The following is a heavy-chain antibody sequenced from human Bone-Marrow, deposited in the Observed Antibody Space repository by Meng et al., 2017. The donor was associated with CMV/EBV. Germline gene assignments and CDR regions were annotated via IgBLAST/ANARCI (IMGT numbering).Heavy chain of an antibody. CDR1: GYTFMGYG. D-gene: IGHD2-2*01. V-gene: IGHV1-18*01. Sequence: ASVKVSCKASGYTFMGYGMSWVRLAPGQGLEWMGWISTYNGDTNYVQKLQGRVTMTTDTSTSTVYMELRSLRSDDTAVYYCARHYCSSTTCYGYFDYWGQGTLVTVSS. CDR3: ARHYCSSTTCYGYFDY. J-gene: IGHJ4*02. CDR2: ISTYNGDT.